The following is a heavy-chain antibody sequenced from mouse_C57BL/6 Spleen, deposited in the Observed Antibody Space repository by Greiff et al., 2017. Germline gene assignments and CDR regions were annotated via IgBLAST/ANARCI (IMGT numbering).Heavy chain of an antibody. CDR2: IDPETGGT. CDR3: TRSVGYYFDY. V-gene: IGHV1-15*01. D-gene: IGHD1-1*02. CDR1: GYTFTDYE. J-gene: IGHJ2*01. Sequence: VQLQQSGAELVRPGASVTLSCKASGYTFTDYEMHWVKRTPVHGLEWIGAIDPETGGTAYNQKFKGKAILTADKSSSTAYMELRSLTSEDSAVYYCTRSVGYYFDYWGQGTTLTVSS.